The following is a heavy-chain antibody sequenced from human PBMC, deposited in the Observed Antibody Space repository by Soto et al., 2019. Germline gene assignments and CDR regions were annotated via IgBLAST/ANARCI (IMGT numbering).Heavy chain of an antibody. D-gene: IGHD6-6*01. Sequence: LRLSCAASGFTFSSYAMSWVRQAPGRGLEWVSIISGNGGSTYYAASVKGRFTISRDNTKNTLYLQMDSLTAEDTAVYYCAKGSEFSNSYTLDFDFWGQGALVTVSS. CDR1: GFTFSSYA. CDR3: AKGSEFSNSYTLDFDF. CDR2: ISGNGGST. V-gene: IGHV3-23*01. J-gene: IGHJ4*02.